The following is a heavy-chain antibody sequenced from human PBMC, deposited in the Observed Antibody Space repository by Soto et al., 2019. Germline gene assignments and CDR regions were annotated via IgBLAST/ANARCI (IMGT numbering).Heavy chain of an antibody. Sequence: PGGSLRLSCAASGFTCSSYSMNWVRQAPGKGLEWVSSISSSSSYIYYADSVKGRFTISRDNAKNSLYLQMNSLRAEDTAVYYCARCGITGTTSYNWFDSWGQGT. CDR3: ARCGITGTTSYNWFDS. D-gene: IGHD1-7*01. J-gene: IGHJ5*01. CDR1: GFTCSSYS. CDR2: ISSSSSYI. V-gene: IGHV3-21*01.